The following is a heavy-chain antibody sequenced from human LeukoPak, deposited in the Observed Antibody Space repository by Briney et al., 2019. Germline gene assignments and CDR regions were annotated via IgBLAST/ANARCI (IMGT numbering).Heavy chain of an antibody. CDR1: GFTFSSYA. Sequence: GGSLRLSCAASGFTFSSYAMSWVRQAPGKGLEWVSAISGSGGSTYYADSVKGRFTISRDNSKNTLYLQMSGLRVDDTAVYYCAGEKVVAAQYYYYGMDVWGQGTTVTVSS. V-gene: IGHV3-23*01. CDR3: AGEKVVAAQYYYYGMDV. D-gene: IGHD2-15*01. CDR2: ISGSGGST. J-gene: IGHJ6*02.